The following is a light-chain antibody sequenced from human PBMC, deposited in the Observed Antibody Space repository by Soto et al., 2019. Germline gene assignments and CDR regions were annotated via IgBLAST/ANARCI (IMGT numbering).Light chain of an antibody. J-gene: IGKJ4*01. CDR2: AAS. V-gene: IGKV1-17*01. Sequence: DIQMTQSPSSLSASVGDRVTITCRASQGIRNDLCWYQQIPGKAPKRLIYAASSLQSGVPSRFSGSGSGTEFTLTISSLQPEDSATYYCLHHNSYPLTFGGGTKVEIK. CDR1: QGIRND. CDR3: LHHNSYPLT.